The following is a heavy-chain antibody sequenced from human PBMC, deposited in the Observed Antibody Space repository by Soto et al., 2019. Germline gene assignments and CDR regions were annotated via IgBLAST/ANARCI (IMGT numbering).Heavy chain of an antibody. CDR3: ARGRGELGRGAD. V-gene: IGHV3-23*01. CDR2: ISGSGGST. J-gene: IGHJ4*02. Sequence: EVQLLESGGGLVQPGGSLRLSCAASGFTFSSYVMSWVRQAPGKGLEWVSAISGSGGSTYYADSVKGRFTISRDNSKNTLYLQMNSLRAEDTAVYYCARGRGELGRGADWGQGTLVTVSS. CDR1: GFTFSSYV. D-gene: IGHD1-26*01.